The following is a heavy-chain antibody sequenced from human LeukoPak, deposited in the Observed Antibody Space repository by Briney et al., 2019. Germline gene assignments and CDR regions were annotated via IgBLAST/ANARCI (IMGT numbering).Heavy chain of an antibody. D-gene: IGHD2-15*01. CDR1: GYTFTSYD. J-gene: IGHJ4*02. Sequence: ASVKVSCKASGYTFTSYDINWVRQATGQGLEWMGWMNPNSGNTGYAQKFQGRVTMTRNTSISTVYMELSSLRSEDTAVYFCARVNCSGGNCYSDFDYWGQGTLVTVSS. CDR3: ARVNCSGGNCYSDFDY. CDR2: MNPNSGNT. V-gene: IGHV1-8*02.